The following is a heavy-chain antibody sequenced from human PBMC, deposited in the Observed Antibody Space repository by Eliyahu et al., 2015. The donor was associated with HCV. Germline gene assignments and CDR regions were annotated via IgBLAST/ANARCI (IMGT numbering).Heavy chain of an antibody. J-gene: IGHJ4*02. V-gene: IGHV3-23*01. CDR3: AIDEDCGGDCLFDY. D-gene: IGHD2-21*02. CDR1: GFTFSSXA. CDR2: ISGSGGST. Sequence: EVQLXESGGGLVQPGGXXXLXCAASGFTFSSXAMSWVXQAPGKGLEWVSAISGSGGSTYYADSVKGRFTISRDNSKNTLYLQMNSLRAEDTAVYYCAIDEDCGGDCLFDYWGQGTLVTVSS.